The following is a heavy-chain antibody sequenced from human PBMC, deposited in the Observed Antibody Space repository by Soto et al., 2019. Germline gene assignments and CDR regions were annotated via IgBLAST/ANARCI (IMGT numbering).Heavy chain of an antibody. V-gene: IGHV3-23*01. CDR3: AKGPDGSGYYHNWFDS. CDR1: GFSFSDYA. Sequence: EVHLLESGGALVQPGGSLTLSCAASGFSFSDYAMSWVRQAPGKGLEWVSSISRTGDSAYYADSVKGRFAISRDRSNKRVSLQMNSLRVEDTAVYYCAKGPDGSGYYHNWFDSWGQGTLITVSS. D-gene: IGHD3-22*01. CDR2: ISRTGDSA. J-gene: IGHJ5*01.